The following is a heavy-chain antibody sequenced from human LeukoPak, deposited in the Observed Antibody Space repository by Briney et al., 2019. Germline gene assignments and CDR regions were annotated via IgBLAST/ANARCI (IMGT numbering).Heavy chain of an antibody. V-gene: IGHV1-3*01. J-gene: IGHJ4*02. CDR2: INAGNGNT. CDR3: ATGIEWATVTTDIFDY. Sequence: ASVKVSCKASGYTFTSYAMHWVRQAPGQRLEWMGWINAGNGNTKYSQKFQGRVTITRDTSASTAYMELSSLRSEDTAVYYCATGIEWATVTTDIFDYWGQGTLVTVSS. D-gene: IGHD4-17*01. CDR1: GYTFTSYA.